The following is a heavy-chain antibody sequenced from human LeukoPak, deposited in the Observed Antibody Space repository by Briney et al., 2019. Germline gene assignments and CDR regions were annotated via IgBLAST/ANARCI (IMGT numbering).Heavy chain of an antibody. CDR2: IKSKTDGGTT. J-gene: IGHJ4*02. CDR1: GFNFSDYY. D-gene: IGHD3-16*01. CDR3: TTGLYYDYVWGSYGNRYYFDY. V-gene: IGHV3-15*01. Sequence: PGGSLRLSCAASGFNFSDYYMSWMRQAPGRGLEWVGRIKSKTDGGTTDYAAPVKGRFTISRDDSKNTLYLQMDSLKTEDTAVYYCTTGLYYDYVWGSYGNRYYFDYWGQGTLVTVSS.